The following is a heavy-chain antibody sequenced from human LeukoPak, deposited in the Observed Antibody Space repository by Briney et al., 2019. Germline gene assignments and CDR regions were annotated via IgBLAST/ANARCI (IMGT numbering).Heavy chain of an antibody. Sequence: SETLSLTCTVAGGSISSSSYYWGWIRQPPGKGLEWIGSIYYSGSTYYNPSLKSRVTISVDTSKNQFSLKLSSVTAADTAVYYCAREGYSGYDSAYWGQGTLVTVSS. V-gene: IGHV4-39*07. CDR2: IYYSGST. J-gene: IGHJ4*02. D-gene: IGHD5-12*01. CDR1: GGSISSSSYY. CDR3: AREGYSGYDSAY.